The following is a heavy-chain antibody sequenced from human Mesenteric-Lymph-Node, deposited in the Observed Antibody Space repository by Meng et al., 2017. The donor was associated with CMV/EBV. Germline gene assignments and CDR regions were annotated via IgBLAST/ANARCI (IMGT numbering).Heavy chain of an antibody. CDR2: ISGSGGST. J-gene: IGHJ6*02. D-gene: IGHD6-6*01. V-gene: IGHV3-23*01. CDR1: EFTFSSYS. Sequence: GESLKISCAASEFTFSSYSMNWVRQAPGKGLEWVSAISGSGGSTYYADSVKGRFTISRDNSKNTLYLQMNSLRAEDTAVYYCAKDRDASSSWGYYYYYGMDVWGQGTTVTVSS. CDR3: AKDRDASSSWGYYYYYGMDV.